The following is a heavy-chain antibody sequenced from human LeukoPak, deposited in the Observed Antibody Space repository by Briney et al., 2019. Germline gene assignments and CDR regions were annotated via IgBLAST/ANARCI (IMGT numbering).Heavy chain of an antibody. CDR2: IKPDGSEK. V-gene: IGHV3-7*01. CDR3: AIKHDY. Sequence: PGGSLRLSCVASGFTFSPYWMTWVRQAPGKGLEWVANIKPDGSEKYYVDSVKGRFTISRDNTKNSVYLQMNSLRAEDTAVYYCAIKHDYWGQGTLVTVSS. J-gene: IGHJ4*02. CDR1: GFTFSPYW.